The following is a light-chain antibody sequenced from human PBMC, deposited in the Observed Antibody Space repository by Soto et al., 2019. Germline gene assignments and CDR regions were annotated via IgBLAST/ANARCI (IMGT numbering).Light chain of an antibody. CDR1: QSVSSN. J-gene: IGKJ1*01. Sequence: EIVMTQSPATLSVSPVERATLSCMASQSVSSNLAWYQQKPGQAPSLLIYGASTRATGIPARFSGSGSGTEFTLTISSLQSEDFAVYYCQQYNNWPPWKFGQGTKVDIK. CDR3: QQYNNWPPWK. V-gene: IGKV3-15*01. CDR2: GAS.